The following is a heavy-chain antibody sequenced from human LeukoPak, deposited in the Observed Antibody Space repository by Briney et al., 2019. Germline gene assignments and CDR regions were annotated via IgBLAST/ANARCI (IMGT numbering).Heavy chain of an antibody. Sequence: PSETLSLTCTVSGGSIYSYYWSWIRQPPGKGLEGIGYIYNSGSTNYNPSLKSRVTISVDTSKNQVSLKLSSVTAADTAVYYCARGGLGFGYFDYWGQGTLVTVSS. V-gene: IGHV4-59*01. CDR1: GGSIYSYY. CDR2: IYNSGST. J-gene: IGHJ4*02. CDR3: ARGGLGFGYFDY. D-gene: IGHD3-10*01.